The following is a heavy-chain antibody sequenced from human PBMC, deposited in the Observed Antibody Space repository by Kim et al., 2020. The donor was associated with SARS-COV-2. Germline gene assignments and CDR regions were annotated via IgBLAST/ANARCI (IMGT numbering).Heavy chain of an antibody. CDR3: ARAVPQELVIDY. Sequence: DTVKGRLTISRDTSKSTLYLQMNRLRAEDTVVYYCARAVPQELVIDYWGQGTLVTVSS. D-gene: IGHD6-13*01. J-gene: IGHJ4*02. V-gene: IGHV3-30*07.